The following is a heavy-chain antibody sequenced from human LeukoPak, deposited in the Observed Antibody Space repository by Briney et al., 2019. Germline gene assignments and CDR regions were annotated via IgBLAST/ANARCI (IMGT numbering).Heavy chain of an antibody. CDR3: AITPRLDY. CDR2: ISGDGSST. Sequence: PGRSLRLSCAGSGFTFSSYWMHWVRQAPGKGLVWVSRISGDGSSTTYADSVKGRFTISRDNAKNTLYLQMNSLRAEDTAVYYCAITPRLDYWGQGTLVTVSS. V-gene: IGHV3-74*01. J-gene: IGHJ4*02. CDR1: GFTFSSYW. D-gene: IGHD1-14*01.